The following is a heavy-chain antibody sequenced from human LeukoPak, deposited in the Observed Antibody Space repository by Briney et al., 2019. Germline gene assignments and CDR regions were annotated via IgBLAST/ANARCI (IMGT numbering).Heavy chain of an antibody. Sequence: GGSLRLSCAASGFTFSDYYMIWARQAPGKGLEWISFMSIHDNLIYYADSVKGRFTISMDHAKNSVYLQLNSLRAEDTAVYYCAREQWFRWEYWGQGILVTVSS. CDR1: GFTFSDYY. CDR2: MSIHDNLI. V-gene: IGHV3-11*01. J-gene: IGHJ4*02. D-gene: IGHD3-10*01. CDR3: AREQWFRWEY.